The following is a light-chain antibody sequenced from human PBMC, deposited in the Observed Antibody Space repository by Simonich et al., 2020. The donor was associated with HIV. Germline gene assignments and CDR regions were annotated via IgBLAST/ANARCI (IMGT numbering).Light chain of an antibody. CDR1: QSVSSSY. J-gene: IGKJ3*01. CDR3: QQYIHWPPGFT. Sequence: EIVLTQSPGTLSLSPGERATLSCRASQSVSSSYLAWYQQKPGQAPRLLIYGASGRATGIPDRFSGSGSGTDFTLTIITMQSEDFAIYYCQQYIHWPPGFTFGPGTKVDIK. CDR2: GAS. V-gene: IGKV3-20*01.